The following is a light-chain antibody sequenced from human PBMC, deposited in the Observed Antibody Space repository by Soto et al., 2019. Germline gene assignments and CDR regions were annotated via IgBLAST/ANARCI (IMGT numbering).Light chain of an antibody. CDR3: QQSETISGT. V-gene: IGKV1-5*03. Sequence: DIQMTQSPSSLSASVGDRVTITCRASQIINTWLAWYQQKPGKAPKLLIYRASNLVNGVPSRFSGSGSGTEFTLTISSLQPDDFSIYYCQQSETISGTFGPGTKVDL. CDR1: QIINTW. J-gene: IGKJ3*01. CDR2: RAS.